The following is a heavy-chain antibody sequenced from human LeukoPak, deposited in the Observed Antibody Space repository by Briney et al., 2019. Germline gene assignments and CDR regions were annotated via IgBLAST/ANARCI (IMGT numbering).Heavy chain of an antibody. CDR3: ARRVSHDGQFEKGYCSGGSCYYFDY. CDR2: ISAYNGNT. D-gene: IGHD2-15*01. CDR1: GYTFTSYD. J-gene: IGHJ4*02. V-gene: IGHV1-18*01. Sequence: GASVKVSCKASGYTFTSYDINWVRQATGQGLEWMGWISAYNGNTNYAQKLQGRVTMTTDTSTSTAYMELRSLRSDDTAVYYCARRVSHDGQFEKGYCSGGSCYYFDYWGQGTLVTVSS.